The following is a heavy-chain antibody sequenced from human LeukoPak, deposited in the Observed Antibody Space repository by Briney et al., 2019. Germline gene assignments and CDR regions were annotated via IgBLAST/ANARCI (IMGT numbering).Heavy chain of an antibody. J-gene: IGHJ3*02. Sequence: GESLKISCAASGFTFSAFAMHWARQAPGKGLEWVAAISYDASNKYYAVSVRGRFTISRDNSRNTLFLQMNSLRADDTAVYFCARGTTDIVAEISDAFDIWGQGTVVTVSS. D-gene: IGHD5-12*01. CDR3: ARGTTDIVAEISDAFDI. V-gene: IGHV3-30-3*01. CDR1: GFTFSAFA. CDR2: ISYDASNK.